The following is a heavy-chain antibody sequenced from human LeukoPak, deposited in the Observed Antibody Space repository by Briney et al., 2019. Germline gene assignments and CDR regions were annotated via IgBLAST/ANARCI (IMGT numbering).Heavy chain of an antibody. J-gene: IGHJ4*02. CDR2: ISGSGGST. D-gene: IGHD2-2*01. CDR1: GFTLSSYA. V-gene: IGHV3-23*01. CDR3: AKGPIVVVPAALDY. Sequence: PGGSLRLSCAASGFTLSSYAMSWVRQAPGKGLEWVSAISGSGGSTYYADSVKGRFTISRDNSKNTLYLQMNSLRAEDTAVYYCAKGPIVVVPAALDYWGQGTLVTVSS.